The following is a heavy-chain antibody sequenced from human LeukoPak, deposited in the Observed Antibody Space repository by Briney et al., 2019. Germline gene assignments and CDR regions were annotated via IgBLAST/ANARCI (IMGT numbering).Heavy chain of an antibody. CDR2: ISPDTNNT. V-gene: IGHV3-64*01. Sequence: GGSLRLSWAASGFTFSSYAVYWVRQAPGKGLESVSSISPDTNNTYYAHSVKGRFTISRDNSNNTLYLQMASLRAEDTAVYYCARSASGSNYNPLDYWGQGALVTVSS. CDR1: GFTFSSYA. CDR3: ARSASGSNYNPLDY. D-gene: IGHD3-10*01. J-gene: IGHJ4*02.